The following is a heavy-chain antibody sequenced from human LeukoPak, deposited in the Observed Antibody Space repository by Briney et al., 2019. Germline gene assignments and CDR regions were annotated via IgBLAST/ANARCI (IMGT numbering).Heavy chain of an antibody. J-gene: IGHJ3*02. CDR2: IYYTGST. D-gene: IGHD2-21*02. CDR1: GDSISTYH. V-gene: IGHV4-59*08. Sequence: PSETLSLTCTVSGDSISTYHWNWIRQPPGKGLEWIGYIYYTGSTNYNPSLKSRVTMSLDTSKNHFSLKLSSVTAADAAMYYCARRQTVEDAFDIWGQGTMVTVSS. CDR3: ARRQTVEDAFDI.